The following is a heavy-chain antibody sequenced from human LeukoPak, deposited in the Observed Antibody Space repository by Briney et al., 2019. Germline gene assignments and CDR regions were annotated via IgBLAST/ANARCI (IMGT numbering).Heavy chain of an antibody. CDR3: ARGTNRQRMVRGVIMSY. CDR1: GYTFTSYA. V-gene: IGHV7-4-1*02. J-gene: IGHJ4*02. Sequence: GASVKVSCKASGYTFTSYAMNWVRQAPGQGLEWMGWINTNTGNPTYAQGFTGRFVFSLDTSVSTAYLQISSLKAEDTAVYYCARGTNRQRMVRGVIMSYWGQGTLVTVSS. D-gene: IGHD3-10*01. CDR2: INTNTGNP.